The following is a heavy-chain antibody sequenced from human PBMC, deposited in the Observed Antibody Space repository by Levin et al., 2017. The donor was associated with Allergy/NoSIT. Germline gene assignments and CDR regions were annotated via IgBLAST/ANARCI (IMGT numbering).Heavy chain of an antibody. CDR1: GGSISSGGYY. V-gene: IGHV4-31*03. D-gene: IGHD6-19*01. CDR3: ARGDRSWLGDNWFDP. Sequence: SETLSLTCTVSGGSISSGGYYWSWIRQHPGKGLEWIGYIYYSGSTYYNPSLKSRVTISVDTSKNQFSLKLSSVTAADTAVYSCARGDRSWLGDNWFDPWGQGTLVTVSS. CDR2: IYYSGST. J-gene: IGHJ5*02.